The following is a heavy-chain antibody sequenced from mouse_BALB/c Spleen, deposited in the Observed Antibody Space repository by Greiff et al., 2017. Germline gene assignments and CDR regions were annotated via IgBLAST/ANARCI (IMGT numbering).Heavy chain of an antibody. J-gene: IGHJ4*01. CDR1: GFTFSDYY. D-gene: IGHD4-1*01. V-gene: IGHV5-4*02. CDR2: ISDGGSYT. Sequence: EVQRVESGGGLVKPGGSLKLSCAASGFTFSDYYMYWVRQTPEKRLEWVATISDGGSYTYYPDSVKGRFTISRDNAKNNLYLQMSSLKSEDTAMYYCARDRRLGRAMDYWGQGTSVTVSS. CDR3: ARDRRLGRAMDY.